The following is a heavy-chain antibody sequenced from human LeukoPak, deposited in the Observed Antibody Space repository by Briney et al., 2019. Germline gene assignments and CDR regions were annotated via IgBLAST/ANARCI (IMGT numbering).Heavy chain of an antibody. Sequence: ASVKVSCKASGYTFTSYGISWVRQAPGQGLEWMGWISGYNGYTHYANNHQGRVTMTTDTSTSTAYMELRSLRSEDTAVYYCARDEARYSSGYYPNWFDPWGQGTLVTVSS. CDR1: GYTFTSYG. CDR2: ISGYNGYT. CDR3: ARDEARYSSGYYPNWFDP. J-gene: IGHJ5*02. D-gene: IGHD3-22*01. V-gene: IGHV1-18*01.